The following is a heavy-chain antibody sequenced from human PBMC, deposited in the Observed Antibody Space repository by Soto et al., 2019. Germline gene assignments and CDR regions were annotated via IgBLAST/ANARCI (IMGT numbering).Heavy chain of an antibody. CDR3: AKDRGKRRHSGLIY. J-gene: IGHJ4*02. CDR1: GFTFSSYG. V-gene: IGHV3-30*18. Sequence: LRFSCAASGFTFSSYGMHWVRQAPGKGLEWVAVISYDGSNKYYADSVKGRFTISRDNSKNTLYLQMNSLRAEDTAVYYCAKDRGKRRHSGLIYWGPGTLVTVSS. D-gene: IGHD3-10*01. CDR2: ISYDGSNK.